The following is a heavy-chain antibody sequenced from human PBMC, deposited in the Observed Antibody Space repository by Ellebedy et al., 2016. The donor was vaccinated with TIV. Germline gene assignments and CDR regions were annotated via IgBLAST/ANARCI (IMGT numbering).Heavy chain of an antibody. J-gene: IGHJ4*02. Sequence: GGSLRLSCAASGFTFSSYGMHWVRQAPGKGLEWVAVISYDGSNKYYADSVKGRFTISRDNSKNTLYLQMNSLRAEDTAGYHCAKDGAGYSSGWYEESYWGQGTLVTVSS. V-gene: IGHV3-30*18. D-gene: IGHD6-19*01. CDR3: AKDGAGYSSGWYEESY. CDR1: GFTFSSYG. CDR2: ISYDGSNK.